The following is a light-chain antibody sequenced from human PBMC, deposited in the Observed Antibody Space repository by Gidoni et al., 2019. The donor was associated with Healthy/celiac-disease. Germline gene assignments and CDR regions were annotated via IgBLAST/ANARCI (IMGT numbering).Light chain of an antibody. CDR2: GAS. V-gene: IGKV3-15*01. Sequence: DIVMTQSPATLSVSPGERATLSCRASQSVNSNLAWYQQKPGQAPRLLIYGASTRATGIPARFSGSGSGTEFTLTISSLQSEDFAVYYCQQYNNWPPWTFGQXTKVEIK. J-gene: IGKJ1*01. CDR3: QQYNNWPPWT. CDR1: QSVNSN.